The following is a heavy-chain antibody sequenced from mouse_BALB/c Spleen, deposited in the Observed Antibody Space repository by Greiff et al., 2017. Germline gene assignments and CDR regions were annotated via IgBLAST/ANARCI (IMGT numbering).Heavy chain of an antibody. Sequence: EVKLMESGGGLVQPGGSRKLSCAASGFTFSSFGMHWVRQAPEKGLEWVAYISSGSSTNYYADTVKGRFTISRDNPKNTLFLQMTSLRSEDTAMYYCARGGATVVDPYFDVWGAGTTVTVSS. CDR2: ISSGSSTN. CDR3: ARGGATVVDPYFDV. V-gene: IGHV5-17*02. CDR1: GFTFSSFG. J-gene: IGHJ1*01. D-gene: IGHD1-1*01.